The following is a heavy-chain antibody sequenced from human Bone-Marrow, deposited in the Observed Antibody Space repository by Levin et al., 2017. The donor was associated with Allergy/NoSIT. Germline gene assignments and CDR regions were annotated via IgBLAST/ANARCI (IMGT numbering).Heavy chain of an antibody. Sequence: GGSLRLSCAASGFIFSNYAMHWVRQPPGKGLEWVAVISYEGLNKDYADSVKGRFTISRDNSKNTLSLQMNSLRAEDTAIYYCARENYHGSGYFDPWGQGTLVTVSS. D-gene: IGHD3-10*01. J-gene: IGHJ5*02. CDR1: GFIFSNYA. V-gene: IGHV3-30-3*01. CDR3: ARENYHGSGYFDP. CDR2: ISYEGLNK.